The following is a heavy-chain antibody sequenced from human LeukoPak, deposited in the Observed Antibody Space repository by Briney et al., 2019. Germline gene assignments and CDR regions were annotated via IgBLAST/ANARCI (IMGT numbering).Heavy chain of an antibody. CDR3: ARDRGVAQHPFDY. D-gene: IGHD2-8*01. J-gene: IGHJ4*02. CDR1: GGSFSGYY. CDR2: INHSGST. Sequence: PSETLSLTCAVYGGSFSGYYWSWIRQPPGKGLEWVGEINHSGSTNYNPSLKSRVTISVDTSKNQFSLKLSSVTAADTAVYYCARDRGVAQHPFDYWGQGSLVTVSS. V-gene: IGHV4-34*01.